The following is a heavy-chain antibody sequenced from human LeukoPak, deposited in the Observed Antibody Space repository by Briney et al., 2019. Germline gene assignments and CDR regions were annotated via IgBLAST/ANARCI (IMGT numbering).Heavy chain of an antibody. CDR3: AREVVGATDDAFDF. CDR2: IYYSGST. Sequence: SSETLSLTCTVSGGSISSYYWSWIRQPPGKGLEWIGYIYYSGSTNYNPSLKSRVTISVDTSKNQFSLKLSSVTAADTAVYYCAREVVGATDDAFDFWGQGTMVTVSS. D-gene: IGHD1-26*01. V-gene: IGHV4-59*01. J-gene: IGHJ3*01. CDR1: GGSISSYY.